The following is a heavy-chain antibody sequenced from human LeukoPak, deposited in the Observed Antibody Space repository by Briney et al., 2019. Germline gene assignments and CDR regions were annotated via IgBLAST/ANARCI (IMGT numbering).Heavy chain of an antibody. CDR2: IYSGGIT. J-gene: IGHJ4*02. CDR3: WLEKVVAAYFDS. V-gene: IGHV4-39*07. D-gene: IGHD2-15*01. CDR1: GGSISSTGSF. Sequence: SETLSLTCTVSGGSISSTGSFWGWIRQPPGKGLEWIGSIYSGGITYYNTSLKSRVTISEDTSKNQFSLKMTSRTAADTAIYYCWLEKVVAAYFDSWGQGTLVTVSS.